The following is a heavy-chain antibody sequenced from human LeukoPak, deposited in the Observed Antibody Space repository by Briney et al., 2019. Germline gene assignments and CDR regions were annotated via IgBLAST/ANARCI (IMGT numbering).Heavy chain of an antibody. V-gene: IGHV4-59*08. CDR1: GGSISSYY. J-gene: IGHJ4*02. D-gene: IGHD1-1*01. CDR2: IYYSGST. CDR3: ARHERSGPFDY. Sequence: SETLSLTCTVSGGSISSYYWSWIRQPPGKGLEWIGYIYYSGSTSYNPSLKSRVTISVDTSKNQFSLKLSSVTAADTAVYYCARHERSGPFDYWGQGTLVTVSS.